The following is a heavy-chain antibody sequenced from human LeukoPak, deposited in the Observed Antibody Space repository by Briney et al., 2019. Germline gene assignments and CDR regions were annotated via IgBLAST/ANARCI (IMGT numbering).Heavy chain of an antibody. Sequence: PSETLSLTCTVSGGSISSSSYYWGWIRQPPGKGLEWIGSIYYSGSTYYNPSLKSRVTISVDTSKNQFSLKLSSVTAADTAVYYCARSVVAYGDYVFRDPGPFDYWGQGTLVTVSS. CDR3: ARSVVAYGDYVFRDPGPFDY. J-gene: IGHJ4*02. CDR2: IYYSGST. CDR1: GGSISSSSYY. V-gene: IGHV4-39*07. D-gene: IGHD4-17*01.